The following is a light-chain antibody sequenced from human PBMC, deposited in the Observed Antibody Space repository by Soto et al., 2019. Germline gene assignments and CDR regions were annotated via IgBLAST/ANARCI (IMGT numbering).Light chain of an antibody. J-gene: IGKJ3*01. V-gene: IGKV3-20*01. CDR2: GAS. CDR3: QQYGSSLFT. Sequence: EIVLTQSPGTLSLSPGERATLSCRASQSVSSSYLAWYQQKPGQAPRLLIYGASSRDTGIPDRFSGSGSGTDFTLTISILEPEDFAVYYCQQYGSSLFTFGPGTKVAIK. CDR1: QSVSSSY.